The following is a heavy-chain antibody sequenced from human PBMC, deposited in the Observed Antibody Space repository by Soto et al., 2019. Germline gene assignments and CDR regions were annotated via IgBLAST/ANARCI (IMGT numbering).Heavy chain of an antibody. CDR3: ARGTASDSSGYSDY. J-gene: IGHJ4*02. D-gene: IGHD3-22*01. CDR2: IYYSGST. CDR1: GGSISSGGYY. V-gene: IGHV4-31*03. Sequence: QVQLQESSPGLVKPSQTLSLTCTVSGGSISSGGYYWSWIRQHPGKGLEWIGYIYYSGSTYYNPSLKCRVTISIDTSKNQFSLKLSSVTAADTAVYYCARGTASDSSGYSDYWGQGTLVTVSS.